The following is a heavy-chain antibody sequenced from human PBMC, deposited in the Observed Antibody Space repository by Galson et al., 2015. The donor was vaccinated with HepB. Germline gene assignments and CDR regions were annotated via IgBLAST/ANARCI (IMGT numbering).Heavy chain of an antibody. V-gene: IGHV3-48*02. CDR3: ARDSGYYDSSGYLSESYYYGMDV. Sequence: SLRLSCAASGFTFSSYSMNWVRQAPGKGLEWVSYSSSGGSTLKYAASVKGRFTISRDNGKRSLYLQMNSLRDEDTAVYYCARDSGYYDSSGYLSESYYYGMDVWGQGTTVTVSS. J-gene: IGHJ6*02. D-gene: IGHD3-22*01. CDR1: GFTFSSYS. CDR2: SSSGGSTL.